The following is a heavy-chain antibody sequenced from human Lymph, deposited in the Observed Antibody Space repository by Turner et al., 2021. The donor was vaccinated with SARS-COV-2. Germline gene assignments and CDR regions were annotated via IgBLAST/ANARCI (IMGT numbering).Heavy chain of an antibody. CDR2: IIPIFGTA. D-gene: IGHD2-15*01. J-gene: IGHJ4*02. V-gene: IGHV1-69*01. Sequence: QVQLVQSGAEVQKPGSSVKVSCKASGGTFSSSAISWVRQAPGQGVEWMGGIIPIFGTANYAQRFQGRVTITADESTSTAYMELRSLRSEDTAVYYCARGAAYCSGGSCYRKGFDYWGQGTPVTVS. CDR1: GGTFSSSA. CDR3: ARGAAYCSGGSCYRKGFDY.